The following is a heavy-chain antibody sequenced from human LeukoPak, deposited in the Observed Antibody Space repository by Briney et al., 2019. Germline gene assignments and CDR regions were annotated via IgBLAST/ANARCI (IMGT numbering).Heavy chain of an antibody. D-gene: IGHD6-19*01. J-gene: IGHJ4*02. CDR3: ARDYYSSGWYRFDY. V-gene: IGHV6-1*01. Sequence: SRTLTLTCAISGDSVSSNRGAWNWIRQSPSRGLEWLGRTYYRSKWYNEYAVSVKSRITINPDTSRNQFSLQLNSVTPEDTAVYYCARDYYSSGWYRFDYWGQGTLVTVSS. CDR2: TYYRSKWYN. CDR1: GDSVSSNRGA.